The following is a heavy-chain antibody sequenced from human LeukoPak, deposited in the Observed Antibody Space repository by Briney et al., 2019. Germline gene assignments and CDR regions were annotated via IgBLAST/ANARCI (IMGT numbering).Heavy chain of an antibody. D-gene: IGHD3-22*01. J-gene: IGHJ4*02. CDR1: GXXXXXXX. Sequence: VXVSCKASGXXXXXXXISWVXXAPGQXLXXMXXXIXIFGTANYAQKFQGRVTITADESTSTAYMELSSLRSEDTAVYYCARGRDSSGYYYADVHHPFDYWGQGTLVTVSS. CDR2: XIXIFGTA. CDR3: ARGRDSSGYYYADVHHPFDY. V-gene: IGHV1-69*01.